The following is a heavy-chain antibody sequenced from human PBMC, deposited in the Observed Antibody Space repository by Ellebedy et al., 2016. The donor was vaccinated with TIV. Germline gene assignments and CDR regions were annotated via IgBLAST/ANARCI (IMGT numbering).Heavy chain of an antibody. Sequence: GGSLRLSCSASGIIVSDYFMNWVRQAPGKGLEWVSVLYPDAKTNYTDSVNGRFIVSRDSSENTLYLQMNSLTAEDTAVYYCARDPGGGGDFGDNWFDPWGQGTLVTVSS. J-gene: IGHJ5*02. D-gene: IGHD2-21*01. CDR3: ARDPGGGGDFGDNWFDP. V-gene: IGHV3-66*01. CDR1: GIIVSDYF. CDR2: LYPDAKT.